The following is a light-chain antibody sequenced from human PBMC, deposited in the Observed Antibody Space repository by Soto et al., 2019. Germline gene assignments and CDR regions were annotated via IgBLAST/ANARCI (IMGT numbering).Light chain of an antibody. CDR1: QRVSSN. J-gene: IGKJ5*01. V-gene: IGKV3-15*01. Sequence: EIVMTQSPATLSLSPGERATLSCRASQRVSSNFAWYQQKPGQAPRLVIYGTYSRSTGVPARFSDSGSGTEFTLNISSLQSEDFAVYSCQQYHDWPITFGQGTRLEIK. CDR2: GTY. CDR3: QQYHDWPIT.